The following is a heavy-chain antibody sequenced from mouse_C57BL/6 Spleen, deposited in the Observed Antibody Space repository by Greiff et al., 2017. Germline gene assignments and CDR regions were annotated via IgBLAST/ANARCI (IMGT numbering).Heavy chain of an antibody. CDR2: INPSTGGT. J-gene: IGHJ2*01. D-gene: IGHD1-1*01. CDR1: GYSFTGYY. Sequence: VQLKESGPELAKPGASVKISCKASGYSFTGYYMNWVKQSPEKSLEWIGEINPSTGGTTYNQKFKAKATLTVDKSSSTAYMQLKSLTSEDSAVYYCARDDYYGSSSPLDYWGQGTTLTVSS. CDR3: ARDDYYGSSSPLDY. V-gene: IGHV1-42*01.